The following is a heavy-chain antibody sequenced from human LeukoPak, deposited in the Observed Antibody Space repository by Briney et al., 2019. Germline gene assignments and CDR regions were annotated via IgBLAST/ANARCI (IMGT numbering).Heavy chain of an antibody. V-gene: IGHV1-24*01. CDR1: GYTLTELS. CDR3: ATPNGYSSSWYAFDI. Sequence: ASVKVSCKVSGYTLTELSMHWVRQAPGKGLEWMGGFDPEDGETIYAQKFQGRVTMTEDTSTDTAYMELSSLRSEDTAVYYCATPNGYSSSWYAFDIWGQGTMDTVSS. D-gene: IGHD6-13*01. J-gene: IGHJ3*02. CDR2: FDPEDGET.